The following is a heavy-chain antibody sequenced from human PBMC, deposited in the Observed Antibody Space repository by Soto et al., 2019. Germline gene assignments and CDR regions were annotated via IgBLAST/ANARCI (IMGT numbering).Heavy chain of an antibody. CDR2: ISAYNGNT. D-gene: IGHD3-9*01. J-gene: IGHJ6*02. Sequence: AAVKVSCKSSGYTFTSYGISWVRQAPGQGLEWMGWISAYNGNTNYAQKLQGRVTMTTDTSTSTAYMELRSLRSDDTAVYYCARTRQYFDWLLSREYYYGMDGWGPGTTVTVYS. V-gene: IGHV1-18*01. CDR3: ARTRQYFDWLLSREYYYGMDG. CDR1: GYTFTSYG.